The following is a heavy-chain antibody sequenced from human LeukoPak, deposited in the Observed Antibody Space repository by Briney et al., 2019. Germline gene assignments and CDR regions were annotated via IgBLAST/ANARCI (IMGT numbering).Heavy chain of an antibody. J-gene: IGHJ5*02. CDR2: INPNSGGT. CDR1: GYTFTSYG. Sequence: GASVKVSCKASGYTFTSYGISWVRQAPGQGLEWMGWINPNSGGTDYAQKFQGRVTMTRDTSISTAYMELSRLRSDDTAVYYCARGRGGPAARWFDPWGQGTLVTVSS. CDR3: ARGRGGPAARWFDP. V-gene: IGHV1-2*02. D-gene: IGHD2-2*01.